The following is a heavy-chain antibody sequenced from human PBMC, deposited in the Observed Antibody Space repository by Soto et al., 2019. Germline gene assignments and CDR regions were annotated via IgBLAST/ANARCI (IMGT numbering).Heavy chain of an antibody. CDR3: ARDLDDYGDCWFDP. D-gene: IGHD4-17*01. CDR2: IYYSGST. CDR1: GGSISSYY. V-gene: IGHV4-59*01. J-gene: IGHJ5*02. Sequence: SETLSLTCTVSGGSISSYYWSWIRQPRGTGLAWIGYIYYSGSTNYNPSLKSRVTISVDTSKNPISMKLSSVTAADTAVYYCARDLDDYGDCWFDPWGQGTLVTVSS.